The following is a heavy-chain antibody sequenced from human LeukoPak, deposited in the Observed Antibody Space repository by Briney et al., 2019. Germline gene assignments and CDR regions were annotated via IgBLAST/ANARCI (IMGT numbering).Heavy chain of an antibody. Sequence: PGGSLRLSCAASGFTFSSYWKTWVRQAPGKGLEWVANIKHNGDELNYVDSVEDRFTISRGNAKNSLYLHMTSLRAEDTAVYYCARELRTFDSWGQGTLVTVSS. V-gene: IGHV3-7*01. J-gene: IGHJ4*02. CDR1: GFTFSSYW. CDR2: IKHNGDEL. D-gene: IGHD3-16*01. CDR3: ARELRTFDS.